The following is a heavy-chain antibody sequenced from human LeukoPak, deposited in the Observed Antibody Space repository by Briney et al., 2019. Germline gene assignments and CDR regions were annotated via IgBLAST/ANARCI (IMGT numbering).Heavy chain of an antibody. V-gene: IGHV4-38-2*02. CDR3: TRGSAVRNYYDSSGYYYDYFDY. Sequence: SETLSLTCSVSGYSISSGYYWGWIRQPPRKGLEWIGSIYHSGSTYYNPSLKSRVTISVDTSKNQFSLKLSSVTAADTAVYYCTRGSAVRNYYDSSGYYYDYFDYWGQGTLVTVSS. CDR1: GYSISSGYY. CDR2: IYHSGST. D-gene: IGHD3-22*01. J-gene: IGHJ4*02.